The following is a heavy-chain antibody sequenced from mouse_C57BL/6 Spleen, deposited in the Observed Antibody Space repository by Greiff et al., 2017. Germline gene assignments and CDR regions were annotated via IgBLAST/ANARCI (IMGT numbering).Heavy chain of an antibody. J-gene: IGHJ2*01. Sequence: VQLQQSGAELVRPGASVKLSCTASGFNIKDYYMHWVKQRPEQGLEWIGRIDPEDGDTEYAPKFQGKATMTADTSSNTAYLQLSSLTSEDTAVYYCTPSITTVVARFDYWGQGTTLTVSS. D-gene: IGHD1-1*01. CDR1: GFNIKDYY. V-gene: IGHV14-1*01. CDR3: TPSITTVVARFDY. CDR2: IDPEDGDT.